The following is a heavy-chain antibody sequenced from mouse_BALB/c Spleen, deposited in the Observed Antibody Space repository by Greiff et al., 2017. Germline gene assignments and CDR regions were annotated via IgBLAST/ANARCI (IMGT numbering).Heavy chain of an antibody. CDR2: INPYNGDT. Sequence: VQLQQSGPELVKPGASVKISCKASGYSFTGYFMNWVKQSHGKSLEWIGRINPYNGDTFYNQMFKGKATLTVDKSSSTAHMELLSLTSEDSAVYYCGRDYYGSSYQYYFDYWGQGTTLTVSS. V-gene: IGHV1-37*01. D-gene: IGHD1-1*01. CDR1: GYSFTGYF. CDR3: GRDYYGSSYQYYFDY. J-gene: IGHJ2*01.